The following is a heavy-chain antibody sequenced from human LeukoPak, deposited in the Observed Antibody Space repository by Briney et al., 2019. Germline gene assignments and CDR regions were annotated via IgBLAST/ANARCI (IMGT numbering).Heavy chain of an antibody. CDR3: AKRSGAPNNFDY. V-gene: IGHV3-43*02. D-gene: IGHD1-1*01. CDR2: ISGEVANE. J-gene: IGHJ4*02. Sequence: PGGSLRLSCATSGFTFDEHAMHWVRQVPGRGLEWVSLISGEVANEYYADSVKGRFTISRDNSRNSLFLQMNSLRTEDTALYFCAKRSGAPNNFDYWGQGVLVTVSS. CDR1: GFTFDEHA.